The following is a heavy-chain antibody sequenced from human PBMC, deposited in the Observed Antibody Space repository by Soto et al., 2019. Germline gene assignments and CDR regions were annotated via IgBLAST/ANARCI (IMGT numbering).Heavy chain of an antibody. CDR3: ARTSAAGKYYYGMDV. Sequence: GESLKISCKGSGYSFTSYWIGWVRQMPGKGLEWMGIIYPGDSDTRYSPSFQGQVTISANKSISTAYLQWSSLKASDTAMYYCARTSAAGKYYYGMDVWGQGTTVTVSS. D-gene: IGHD6-13*01. V-gene: IGHV5-51*01. CDR2: IYPGDSDT. J-gene: IGHJ6*02. CDR1: GYSFTSYW.